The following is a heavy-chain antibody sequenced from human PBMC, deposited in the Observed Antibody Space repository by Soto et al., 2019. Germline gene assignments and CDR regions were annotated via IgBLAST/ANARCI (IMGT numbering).Heavy chain of an antibody. CDR3: ARHRPHYYDSSGYYLDWFDP. V-gene: IGHV4-39*01. Sequence: SETLSLTCTVSGGSISSSSYYWGWIRQPPGKGLEWIGSIYYSGSTYYNPSLKSRVTISVDTSKNQFSLKLSSVTAADTAVYYCARHRPHYYDSSGYYLDWFDPWGQGTLVTVSS. CDR1: GGSISSSSYY. CDR2: IYYSGST. D-gene: IGHD3-22*01. J-gene: IGHJ5*02.